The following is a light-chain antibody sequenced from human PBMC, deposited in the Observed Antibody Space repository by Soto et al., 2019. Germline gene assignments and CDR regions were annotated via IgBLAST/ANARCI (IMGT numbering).Light chain of an antibody. CDR2: DAS. V-gene: IGKV3-15*01. Sequence: EIVMTQSPATLSVSPGERASLSCRASQSVGSKLAWYQHKPGQAPRLLIYDASTRATGFPARFSGSGSGTELTLTISSLQPEDFAVDYCQQYNNWPPFTFGPGTKVDIK. J-gene: IGKJ3*01. CDR1: QSVGSK. CDR3: QQYNNWPPFT.